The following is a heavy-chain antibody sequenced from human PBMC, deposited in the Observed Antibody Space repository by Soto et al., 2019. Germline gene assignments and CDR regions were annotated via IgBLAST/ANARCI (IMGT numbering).Heavy chain of an antibody. CDR3: ARFSVVVEAYGY. CDR2: INHSGST. CDR1: GGSFSGYY. V-gene: IGHV4-34*01. J-gene: IGHJ4*02. Sequence: QVQLQQWGAGLLKPSETLSLTCAVYGGSFSGYYWSWIRQPPGKGLEWIGEINHSGSTNYNPSLKSRVTISVDTSKNQFSLKLSSVTAADTAVYYCARFSVVVEAYGYWGQGTLVTVSS. D-gene: IGHD3-22*01.